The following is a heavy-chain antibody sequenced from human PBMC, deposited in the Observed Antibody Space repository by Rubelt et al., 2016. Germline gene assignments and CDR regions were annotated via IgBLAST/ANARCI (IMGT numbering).Heavy chain of an antibody. J-gene: IGHJ4*02. V-gene: IGHV3-23*01. CDR2: ISASGTST. CDR1: GFTFSSYA. D-gene: IGHD6-13*01. CDR3: AKAPDSSSWYYFAF. Sequence: EVQLLESGEGLVQPGGSLSLSCAASGFTFSSYAMSWVRQAPGKGLEWVSTISASGTSTYYADSVKGRFTISRDNSKNTLFLQMKSLRVEDTAVYYCAKAPDSSSWYYFAFWGQGTLVTISS.